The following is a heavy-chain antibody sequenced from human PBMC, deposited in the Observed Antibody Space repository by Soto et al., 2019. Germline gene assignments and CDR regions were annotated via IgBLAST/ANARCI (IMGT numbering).Heavy chain of an antibody. CDR3: GRRGITAAGATDY. CDR1: GFSLSTSGVG. CDR2: IYWDDDK. D-gene: IGHD6-13*01. J-gene: IGHJ4*02. Sequence: ITLKDCGPTLVKPTQTLTLTCTFSGFSLSTSGVGVGWFRQPQGKALQWLAPIYWDDDKRYSPSLKSRLTITKDASKNQLVRTMTNMDPVDTATHYCGRRGITAAGATDYWGQGTLVTVSS. V-gene: IGHV2-5*02.